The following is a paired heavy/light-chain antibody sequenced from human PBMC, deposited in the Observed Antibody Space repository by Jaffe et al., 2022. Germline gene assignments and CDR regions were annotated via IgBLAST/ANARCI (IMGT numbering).Heavy chain of an antibody. CDR2: IYYSGST. Sequence: QLQLQESGPGLVKPSETLSLTCTVSGGSISSSSYYWGWIRQPPGKGLEWIGSIYYSGSTYYNPSLKSRVTISVDTSKNQFSLKLSSVTAADTAVYYCARHDRGYSSGWYGRDYYYYYMDVWGKGTTVTVSS. J-gene: IGHJ6*03. CDR1: GGSISSSSYY. V-gene: IGHV4-39*01. D-gene: IGHD6-19*01. CDR3: ARHDRGYSSGWYGRDYYYYYMDV.
Light chain of an antibody. J-gene: IGKJ5*01. V-gene: IGKV3-20*01. CDR1: QSVSSSY. Sequence: EIVLTQSPGTLSLSPGERATLSCRASQSVSSSYLAWYQQKPGQAPRLLIYGASSRATGIPDRFSGSGSGTDFTLTISRLEPEDFAVYYCQQYGSSLPITFGQGTRLEIK. CDR2: GAS. CDR3: QQYGSSLPIT.